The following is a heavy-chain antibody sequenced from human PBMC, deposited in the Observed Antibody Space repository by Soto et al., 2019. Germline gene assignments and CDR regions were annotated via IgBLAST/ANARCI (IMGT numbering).Heavy chain of an antibody. CDR3: ARDPNTSVGLYWATNWFDP. CDR1: GFSFSRYP. Sequence: QVQLVESGGGVVQPGRSLRLSCTASGFSFSRYPMHWVRQAPGKGPEWVAVISNDGSNKIYADSGKGRFTISRDNSKSTLYLQMDSLRPEDTAIYSCARDPNTSVGLYWATNWFDPWGQGTLVTVSS. CDR2: ISNDGSNK. D-gene: IGHD2-2*02. V-gene: IGHV3-30-3*01. J-gene: IGHJ5*02.